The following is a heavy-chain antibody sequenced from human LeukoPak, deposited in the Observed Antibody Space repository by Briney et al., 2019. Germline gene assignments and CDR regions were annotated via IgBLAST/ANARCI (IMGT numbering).Heavy chain of an antibody. J-gene: IGHJ6*02. V-gene: IGHV3-30-3*01. CDR1: GFTFSDYA. Sequence: GRSLRLSCAASGFTFSDYAMHWVRQAPGKGLEWVALISYDSRHKKYADAVEGRFTVSRDNSTLYLQMNSLRTEDTAIYFCASLTAALGFYYGVDVWGQGTTVAVSS. CDR3: ASLTAALGFYYGVDV. D-gene: IGHD2-21*02. CDR2: ISYDSRHK.